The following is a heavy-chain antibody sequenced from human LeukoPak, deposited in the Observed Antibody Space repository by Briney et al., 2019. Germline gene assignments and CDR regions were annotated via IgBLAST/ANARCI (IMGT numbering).Heavy chain of an antibody. CDR3: ARDEGDSNGGLYYGMDV. Sequence: GALRLSCAASGFTFSSYWMSWVRQAPGKGLEWVANIKQDGSEKYYVDSVKGRFTISRDNAKNSLYLQMNSLRAEDTAVYYCARDEGDSNGGLYYGMDVWGQGTTVTVPS. CDR1: GFTFSSYW. J-gene: IGHJ6*02. V-gene: IGHV3-7*01. CDR2: IKQDGSEK. D-gene: IGHD2-21*02.